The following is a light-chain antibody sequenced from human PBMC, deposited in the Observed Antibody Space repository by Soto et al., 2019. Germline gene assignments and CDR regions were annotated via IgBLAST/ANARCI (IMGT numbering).Light chain of an antibody. V-gene: IGKV3-20*01. CDR1: QSVNSNY. J-gene: IGKJ5*01. CDR3: QQDDNSIT. CDR2: GTS. Sequence: EIVLTQSPDNLSLSPGESATLSCRASQSVNSNYLAWYPQKPGQAPSLLIYGTSSRATGIPDRFSGSGSGTDFTLTISRLEPEDFAGFYCQQDDNSITFCQGTRLEIE.